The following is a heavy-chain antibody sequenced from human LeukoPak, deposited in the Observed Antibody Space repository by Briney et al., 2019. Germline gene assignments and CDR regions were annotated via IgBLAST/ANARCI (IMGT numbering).Heavy chain of an antibody. J-gene: IGHJ4*02. CDR3: ARLGGSAQYFYY. CDR2: TYYSGPA. CDR1: GDPLSGSTFY. V-gene: IGHV4-39*01. D-gene: IGHD1-26*01. Sequence: PSETLSLTCTVSGDPLSGSTFYWGWVRRPPEKGLEFVGSTYYSGPAYYNPPLHSRATISVDTPQNQFSLHLASETATDTAVYYCARLGGSAQYFYYWGQGVLVTVSS.